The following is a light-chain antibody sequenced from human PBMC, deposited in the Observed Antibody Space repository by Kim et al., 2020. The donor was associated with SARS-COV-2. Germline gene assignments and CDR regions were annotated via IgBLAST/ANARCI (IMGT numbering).Light chain of an antibody. CDR3: QQSYSTPWLS. CDR1: QSISSH. Sequence: DIQMTQSPSSLSASVGDRVTITCRTTQSISSHLNWYQQKTGRAPKLLISAASTLQGGVPSRFSGSGSETDFTLTISSLQPEDFATYYCQQSYSTPWLSFGGGTKVDIK. V-gene: IGKV1-39*01. CDR2: AAS. J-gene: IGKJ4*01.